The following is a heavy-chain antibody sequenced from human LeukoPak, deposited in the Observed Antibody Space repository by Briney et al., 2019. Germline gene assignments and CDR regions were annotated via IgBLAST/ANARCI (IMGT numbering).Heavy chain of an antibody. CDR1: GGSISSYY. CDR3: ARGYYDSSGYWLSYFDY. V-gene: IGHV4-59*01. CDR2: IYYSGST. J-gene: IGHJ4*02. D-gene: IGHD3-22*01. Sequence: PSETLSLTCTVSGGSISSYYWSWIRQAPGNGLEWIGYIYYSGSTNYNPSLKSRVTISVDTSKNQFSLKLSSVTAADTAVYYCARGYYDSSGYWLSYFDYWGQGTLVTVSS.